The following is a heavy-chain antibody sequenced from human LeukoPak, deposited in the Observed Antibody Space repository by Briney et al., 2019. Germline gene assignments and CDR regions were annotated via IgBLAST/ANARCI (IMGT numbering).Heavy chain of an antibody. V-gene: IGHV1-18*01. D-gene: IGHD3-9*01. Sequence: ASVKVSCKATGYTFTSYGISWVRQAPGQGLEWMGWISAYNGNTNYAQKLQGRVIMTTDTSTSRAYMELRSLRSDDTAVYYCARVGGSTYYDILTGSYCYYGMDVWGQGTTVTVSS. CDR2: ISAYNGNT. CDR1: GYTFTSYG. J-gene: IGHJ6*02. CDR3: ARVGGSTYYDILTGSYCYYGMDV.